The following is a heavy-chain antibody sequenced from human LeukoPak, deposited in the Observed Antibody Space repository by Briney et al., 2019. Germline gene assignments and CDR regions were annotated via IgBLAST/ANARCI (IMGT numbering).Heavy chain of an antibody. CDR1: GFTFSSYE. V-gene: IGHV3-48*03. J-gene: IGHJ4*02. Sequence: GGSLRLSCAASGFTFSSYEMNWVRQAPGKGLEWVSYISSSGSTIYYADSVKGRFTISRDNSKNTLYLQMNSLRAEDTAVYYCAKDPDCTSGVCYTFFDYWGQGTLVTVSS. D-gene: IGHD2-8*01. CDR2: ISSSGSTI. CDR3: AKDPDCTSGVCYTFFDY.